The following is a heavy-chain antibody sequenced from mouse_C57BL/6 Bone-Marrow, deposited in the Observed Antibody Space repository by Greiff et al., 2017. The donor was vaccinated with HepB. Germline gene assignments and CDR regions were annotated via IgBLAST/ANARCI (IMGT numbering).Heavy chain of an antibody. V-gene: IGHV1-64*01. Sequence: QVQLKQPGAELVKPGASVKLSCKASGYTFTSYWMHWVKQRPGQGLEWIGMIHPNSGSTNYNEKFKSKATLTVDKSSSTAYMQLSSLTSEDSAVYYCARKNRSSPGAMDYWGQGTSVTVAS. D-gene: IGHD3-1*01. CDR1: GYTFTSYW. CDR3: ARKNRSSPGAMDY. J-gene: IGHJ4*01. CDR2: IHPNSGST.